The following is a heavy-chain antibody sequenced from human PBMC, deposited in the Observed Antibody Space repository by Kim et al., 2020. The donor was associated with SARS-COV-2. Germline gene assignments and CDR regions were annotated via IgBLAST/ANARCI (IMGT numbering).Heavy chain of an antibody. CDR3: VRDRMGGAFDV. CDR2: ITKSSTTI. Sequence: GGSLRLSRATSGFTFSAYDMNWVRQAPGKGLEWLSFITKSSTTIYYADSVGGRFTISRDNAKNSLFLQMNSLRDEDTALYYCVRDRMGGAFDVWGQGTMVTVSS. D-gene: IGHD3-16*01. J-gene: IGHJ3*01. CDR1: GFTFSAYD. V-gene: IGHV3-48*02.